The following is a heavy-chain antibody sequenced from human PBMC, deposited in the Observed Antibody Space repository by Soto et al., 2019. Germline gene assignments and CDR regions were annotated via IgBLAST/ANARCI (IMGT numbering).Heavy chain of an antibody. J-gene: IGHJ6*03. CDR2: ISAYNGNT. CDR1: GYTFTSYG. Sequence: QVQLVQSGAEVKKPGASVKVSCKASGYTFTSYGISWVRQAPGQGLEWMGWISAYNGNTNYAQKLQGRVTMTTDTSTRTAYMELRSMRSDAKAVYYCARKQGLVVAATRVDYYYYMDVWGKGTTVTVSS. CDR3: ARKQGLVVAATRVDYYYYMDV. V-gene: IGHV1-18*01. D-gene: IGHD2-15*01.